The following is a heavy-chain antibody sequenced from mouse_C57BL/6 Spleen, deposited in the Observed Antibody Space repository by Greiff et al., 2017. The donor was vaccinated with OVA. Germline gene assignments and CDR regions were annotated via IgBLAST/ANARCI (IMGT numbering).Heavy chain of an antibody. CDR3: ARFKGGYAMDY. CDR2: ISSGSSTI. Sequence: DVMLVESGGGLVKPGGSLKLSCAASGFTFSDYGMHWVRQAPEKGLEWVAYISSGSSTIYYADTVKGRFTISRDNAKNTLFLQMTSLRSEDTAMYYCARFKGGYAMDYWGQGTSVTVSS. J-gene: IGHJ4*01. CDR1: GFTFSDYG. D-gene: IGHD1-3*01. V-gene: IGHV5-17*01.